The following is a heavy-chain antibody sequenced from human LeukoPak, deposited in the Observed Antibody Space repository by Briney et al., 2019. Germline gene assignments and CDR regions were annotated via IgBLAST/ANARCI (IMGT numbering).Heavy chain of an antibody. CDR3: VKHFYDSSGYFFAFDI. J-gene: IGHJ3*02. Sequence: GGSLRLSCAASGFSFSYSAMSWVRQGPGKGLEWVSTISGGSGGSTFYADSVQGRFTISRDNSKNTVHLQMNSLSAEDTAVYYCVKHFYDSSGYFFAFDIWGQGTKVTVSS. CDR2: ISGGSGGST. CDR1: GFSFSYSA. D-gene: IGHD3-22*01. V-gene: IGHV3-23*01.